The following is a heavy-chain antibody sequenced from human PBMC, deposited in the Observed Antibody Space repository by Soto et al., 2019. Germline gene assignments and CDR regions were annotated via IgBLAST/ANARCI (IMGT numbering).Heavy chain of an antibody. V-gene: IGHV3-30*18. CDR2: ISYDGSNK. Sequence: GGSLRLSCAASGFTFSSYGMHWVRQAPGKGLEWVAVISYDGSNKYYADSVKGRFTISRDNSKNTLYLQMNSLRAEDTAVYYCAKDSALRYYYYGMDVWGQGTTVTVSS. D-gene: IGHD3-10*01. CDR1: GFTFSSYG. CDR3: AKDSALRYYYYGMDV. J-gene: IGHJ6*02.